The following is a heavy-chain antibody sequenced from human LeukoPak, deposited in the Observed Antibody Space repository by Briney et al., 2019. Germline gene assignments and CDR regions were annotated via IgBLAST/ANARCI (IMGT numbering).Heavy chain of an antibody. D-gene: IGHD1-1*01. CDR2: ISSRTSDT. CDR1: GFTFSDYY. Sequence: TPGGSLRLSCAASGFTFSDYYMSWIRQAPGKGLEWVSYISSRTSDTNYIDSVKGRFTISRDNAKNSLYLQMNSLRAEDTAVYYCTRVGSSGSVDYWGQGTLVTVSS. CDR3: TRVGSSGSVDY. J-gene: IGHJ4*02. V-gene: IGHV3-11*06.